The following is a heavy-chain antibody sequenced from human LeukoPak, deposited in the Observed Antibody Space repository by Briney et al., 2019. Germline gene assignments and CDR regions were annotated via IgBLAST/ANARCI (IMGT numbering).Heavy chain of an antibody. CDR1: GYTFTGYY. Sequence: ASVKVSCKASGYTFTGYYMHWVRQAPGQGLEWMGMIIPSDGFTSYAQKFQGRVTMTRDMSTSTVYMELSSLRSEDTAVYYCARDSRSVVTPEYDYWGQGTLVTVSS. V-gene: IGHV1-46*01. J-gene: IGHJ4*02. CDR2: IIPSDGFT. D-gene: IGHD4-23*01. CDR3: ARDSRSVVTPEYDY.